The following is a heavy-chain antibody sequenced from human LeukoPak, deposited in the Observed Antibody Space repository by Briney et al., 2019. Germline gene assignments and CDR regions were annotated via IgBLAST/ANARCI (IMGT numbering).Heavy chain of an antibody. CDR3: ARKPYSSSSGPFDP. J-gene: IGHJ5*02. D-gene: IGHD6-6*01. CDR2: IYYSGST. Sequence: PSETLSLTCTVSGGSISSHYWSWIRQPPGKGLEWIGYIYYSGSTNYNPSLKSRVTISVDTSKNQFSLKLGSVTAADTAVYYCARKPYSSSSGPFDPWGQGTLVTVSS. V-gene: IGHV4-59*11. CDR1: GGSISSHY.